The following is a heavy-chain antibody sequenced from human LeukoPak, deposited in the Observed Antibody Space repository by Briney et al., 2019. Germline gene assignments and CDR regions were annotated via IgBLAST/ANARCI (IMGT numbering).Heavy chain of an antibody. CDR3: ARISGYNFYYYYGMDV. V-gene: IGHV4-34*01. CDR2: INHSGST. CDR1: GGSFSGYY. D-gene: IGHD5-12*01. J-gene: IGHJ6*02. Sequence: PSETLSLTCAVYGGSFSGYYWSWIRQPPGKGLEWTGEINHSGSTNYNPSLKSRVTISVDTSKNQFSLKLSSVTAADTAVYYCARISGYNFYYYYGMDVWGQGTTVTVSS.